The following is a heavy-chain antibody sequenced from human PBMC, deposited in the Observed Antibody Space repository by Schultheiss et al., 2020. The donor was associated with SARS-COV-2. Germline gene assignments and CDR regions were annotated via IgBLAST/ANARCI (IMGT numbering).Heavy chain of an antibody. V-gene: IGHV4-4*07. CDR1: GGSISSYY. J-gene: IGHJ5*02. CDR3: ARGGWLAPPYNWFDP. D-gene: IGHD6-19*01. Sequence: SQTLSLTCTVSGGSISSYYWSWIRQPAGKGLEWIGRIYSSGSTNYNPSLKSRVTISVDTSKNQFSLNLSSVTAADTAVYYCARGGWLAPPYNWFDPWGQGTLVTVSS. CDR2: IYSSGST.